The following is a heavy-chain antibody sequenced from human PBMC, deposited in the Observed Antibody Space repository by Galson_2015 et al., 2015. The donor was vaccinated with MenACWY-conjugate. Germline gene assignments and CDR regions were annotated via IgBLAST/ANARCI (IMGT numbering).Heavy chain of an antibody. J-gene: IGHJ4*02. CDR3: GRDRYYYGSGSSSVDS. CDR1: GFTFSSYA. Sequence: SLRLSCAASGFTFSSYAVHWVRQAPGKGLEWVAVISYHGTNKYYADSVKGRFSISRDSSNDMLSLQMNSLTPEDTAVYYCGRDRYYYGSGSSSVDSWGQGTLVTVSS. V-gene: IGHV3-30*04. CDR2: ISYHGTNK. D-gene: IGHD3-10*01.